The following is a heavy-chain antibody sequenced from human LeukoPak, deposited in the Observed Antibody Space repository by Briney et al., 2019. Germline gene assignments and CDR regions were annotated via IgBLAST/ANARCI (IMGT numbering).Heavy chain of an antibody. Sequence: PSETLSLTCAVYGGSFSGYYWSWIRQPPGKGLEWIGEINHSGSTNYNPSLKSRVTISVDTSKNQFSLKLSSVTAADTAVYYCAGSRYSSGQYHFDYWGQGTLVTVSS. V-gene: IGHV4-34*01. CDR1: GGSFSGYY. CDR2: INHSGST. D-gene: IGHD6-19*01. J-gene: IGHJ4*02. CDR3: AGSRYSSGQYHFDY.